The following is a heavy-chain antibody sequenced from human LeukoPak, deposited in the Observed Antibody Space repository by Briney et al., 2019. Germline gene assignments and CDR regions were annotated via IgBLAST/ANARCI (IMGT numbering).Heavy chain of an antibody. D-gene: IGHD6-13*01. CDR1: GGSFSGYY. J-gene: IGHJ4*02. Sequence: SETLSLTCAVYGGSFSGYYWSWLRQPPGKGLEWIGEINHSGSTNYNPSLKSRVTISVDTSKNQFSLKLSSVTAADTAVYYCARHRQGGIYSSSWYGFDYWGQGTLVTVSS. CDR2: INHSGST. V-gene: IGHV4-34*01. CDR3: ARHRQGGIYSSSWYGFDY.